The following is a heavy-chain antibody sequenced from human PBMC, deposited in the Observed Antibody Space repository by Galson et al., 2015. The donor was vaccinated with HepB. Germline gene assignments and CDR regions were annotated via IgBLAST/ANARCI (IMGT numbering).Heavy chain of an antibody. CDR1: GVTFSSYA. CDR3: ARDGGWLQLHFWFDP. V-gene: IGHV3-30-3*01. CDR2: ISYDGSNK. D-gene: IGHD5-24*01. J-gene: IGHJ5*02. Sequence: SLRLSCAASGVTFSSYAMHWVRQAPGKGLEWVAVISYDGSNKYYADSVKGRFTISRDNSKNTLYLQMNSLRAEDTAVYYCARDGGWLQLHFWFDPWGQGTLVTVSS.